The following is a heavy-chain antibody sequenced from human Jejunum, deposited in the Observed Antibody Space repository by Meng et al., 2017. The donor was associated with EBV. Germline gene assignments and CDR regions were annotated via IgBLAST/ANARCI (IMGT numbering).Heavy chain of an antibody. J-gene: IGHJ4*02. D-gene: IGHD1-14*01. CDR1: GFTFSSYW. CDR2: SNTDGSIT. CDR3: AKDLSWNQADY. Sequence: GRWVASRGGVVRTGGSLTLSWAASGFTFSSYWMHWFRQAPGKGLVWGSRSNTDGSITNCADSVKGRFTISRDNARNTLYLQMNSLRAEDTAMYYCAKDLSWNQADYWGQGILVTVSS. V-gene: IGHV3-74*01.